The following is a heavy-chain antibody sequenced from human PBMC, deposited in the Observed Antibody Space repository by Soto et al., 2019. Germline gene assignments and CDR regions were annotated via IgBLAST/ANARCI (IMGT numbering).Heavy chain of an antibody. CDR2: ISAYNGNT. J-gene: IGHJ4*02. CDR3: ARDHGSGKNLGGWEDY. V-gene: IGHV1-18*01. CDR1: GYTFTSYG. D-gene: IGHD3-10*01. Sequence: QVQLVQSGAEVKKPGASVKVSCKASGYTFTSYGISWVRQAPGQGLEWMGWISAYNGNTNYAQKLQGRVIMTRDTSTSTAYMELRSLRSDDTAVYYCARDHGSGKNLGGWEDYWGQGTLVTVSS.